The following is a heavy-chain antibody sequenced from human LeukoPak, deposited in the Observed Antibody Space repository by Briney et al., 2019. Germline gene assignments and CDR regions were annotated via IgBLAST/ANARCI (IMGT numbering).Heavy chain of an antibody. CDR3: AKDFDRGYSYGFDSAFDI. Sequence: PGRSLRLSCAASGFTFSSYAMSWVRQAPGKGLEWVSAISGSGGSTYYADSVKGRFTISRDNSKNTLYLQMNSLRAEDTAVYYCAKDFDRGYSYGFDSAFDIWGQGTMVTVSS. D-gene: IGHD5-18*01. CDR1: GFTFSSYA. J-gene: IGHJ3*02. CDR2: ISGSGGST. V-gene: IGHV3-23*01.